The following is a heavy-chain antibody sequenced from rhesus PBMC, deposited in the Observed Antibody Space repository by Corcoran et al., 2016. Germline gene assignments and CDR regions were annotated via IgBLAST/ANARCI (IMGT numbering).Heavy chain of an antibody. D-gene: IGHD3-16*01. V-gene: IGHV4-169*02. CDR1: GGSISSSY. Sequence: QLQLQESGPGLVKPSETLSVTCAVSGGSISSSYWSWIRQAQGKGLEWIGYIYGSGSSTNYNPSLKSRVTLAVETSKNQLSLKVSSVTAADTAVYYCASGSGSYTYCDYWGQGVLVTVSS. CDR2: IYGSGSST. CDR3: ASGSGSYTYCDY. J-gene: IGHJ4*01.